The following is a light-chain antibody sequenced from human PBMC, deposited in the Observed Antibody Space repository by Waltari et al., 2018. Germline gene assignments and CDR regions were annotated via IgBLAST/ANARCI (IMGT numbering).Light chain of an antibody. Sequence: SYELTQTPSVSVSPGQTARIPCSGGALPTNYTYWFQQKSGQAPILVIYQDTKRPSGIPERFSGSSSGTVATLTITGAQVEDEADYFCYSTENAGLHRIFGGGTKVTVL. V-gene: IGLV3-10*01. J-gene: IGLJ2*01. CDR1: ALPTNY. CDR2: QDT. CDR3: YSTENAGLHRI.